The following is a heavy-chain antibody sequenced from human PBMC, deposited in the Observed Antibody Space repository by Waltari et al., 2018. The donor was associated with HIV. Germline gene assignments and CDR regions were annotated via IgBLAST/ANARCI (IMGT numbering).Heavy chain of an antibody. CDR2: IIPIFGTA. J-gene: IGHJ6*02. CDR3: ARRIQPRGGYYYYGMDV. D-gene: IGHD5-18*01. Sequence: QVQLVQSGAEVKKPGSSVKVSCKASGGTFSSYAISWVRQAPGQGLEWMGGIIPIFGTANYAQKFQGRVTITADESTSTAYMELSSLRSEDTAVYYCARRIQPRGGYYYYGMDVWGQGTTVTVSS. V-gene: IGHV1-69*01. CDR1: GGTFSSYA.